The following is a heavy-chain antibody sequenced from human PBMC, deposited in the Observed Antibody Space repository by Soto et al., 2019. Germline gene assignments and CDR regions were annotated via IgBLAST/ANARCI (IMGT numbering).Heavy chain of an antibody. Sequence: ASVKVSCKASGYTFTGYYMHWVRQAPGQGLEWMGWINPNSGGTNYAQKFQGRVTMTRDTSISTAYMELSRLRSDDTAVYYCARASWLRYFDWFHWFDPWGQGTLVTVSS. D-gene: IGHD3-9*01. CDR2: INPNSGGT. J-gene: IGHJ5*02. V-gene: IGHV1-2*02. CDR1: GYTFTGYY. CDR3: ARASWLRYFDWFHWFDP.